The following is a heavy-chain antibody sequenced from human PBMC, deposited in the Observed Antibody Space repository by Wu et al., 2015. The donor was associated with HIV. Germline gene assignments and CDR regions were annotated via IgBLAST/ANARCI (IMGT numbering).Heavy chain of an antibody. CDR1: GGTFSSYA. Sequence: QVQLVQSGAEVKKPGSSVKVSCKASGGTFSSYAISWVRQAPGQGLEWMGGIILIFGTANYAQKFQGRVTITTDESTSTAYMELSSLRSEDTAVYYCARDYYDSSGYPPGYYGMDVWGQGTTVTVSS. CDR2: IILIFGTA. D-gene: IGHD3-22*01. J-gene: IGHJ6*02. V-gene: IGHV1-69*05. CDR3: ARDYYDSSGYPPGYYGMDV.